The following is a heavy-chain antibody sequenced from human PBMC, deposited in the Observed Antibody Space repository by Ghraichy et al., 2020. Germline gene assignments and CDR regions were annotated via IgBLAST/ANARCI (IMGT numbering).Heavy chain of an antibody. CDR2: IKSKTDGGTT. CDR3: TTLQMGIAAAGPLYYDSGMDV. D-gene: IGHD6-13*01. V-gene: IGHV3-15*01. J-gene: IGHJ6*02. Sequence: GGSLRLSCAASGFTFSNAWMSWVRQAPGKGLEWVGRIKSKTDGGTTDYAAPVKGRFTISRDDSKNTLYLQMNSLKTEDTAVYYCTTLQMGIAAAGPLYYDSGMDVWRQGTTVTDSS. CDR1: GFTFSNAW.